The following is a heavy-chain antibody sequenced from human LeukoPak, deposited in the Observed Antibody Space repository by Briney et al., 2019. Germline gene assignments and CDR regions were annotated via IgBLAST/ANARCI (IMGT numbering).Heavy chain of an antibody. CDR3: ARGTRRHYDILTGYVHEKLYYYYYGMDV. Sequence: PGGSLRLSCAASGFTFSSYAMHWVRQAPGKGLEWVAVISYDGSNKYYADSVKGRFTISRDNSKNTLYLQMNSLRAEDTAVYYCARGTRRHYDILTGYVHEKLYYYYYGMDVWGQGTTVTVSS. D-gene: IGHD3-9*01. V-gene: IGHV3-30-3*01. CDR1: GFTFSSYA. CDR2: ISYDGSNK. J-gene: IGHJ6*02.